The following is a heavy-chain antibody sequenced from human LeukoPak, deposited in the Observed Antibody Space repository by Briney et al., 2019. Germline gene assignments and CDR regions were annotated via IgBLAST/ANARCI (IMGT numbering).Heavy chain of an antibody. J-gene: IGHJ4*02. CDR1: GYTFSAYY. CDR2: INPNTGDT. CDR3: ARGLAVAGTGY. Sequence: ASVKVSCKASGYTFSAYYMNWVRQAPGQGLEWMGWINPNTGDTNYAQKFQGRVTMTRDTSISTAYMELTSLTSEDTAIYYCARGLAVAGTGYWGQGTLVTVSS. D-gene: IGHD6-19*01. V-gene: IGHV1-2*02.